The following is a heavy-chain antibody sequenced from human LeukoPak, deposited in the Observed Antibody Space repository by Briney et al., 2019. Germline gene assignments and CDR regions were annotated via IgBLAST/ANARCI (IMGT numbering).Heavy chain of an antibody. CDR1: Y. D-gene: IGHD4-11*01. CDR2: IYTSGST. Sequence: YWSWIRQXXGKGLEGIGRIYTSGSTNYNPSLKSRGTISVDKCKNQFSLKMSSVTAADTAVYYCAREPTVTTFSRLGPKNWFDPWGQGTLVTVSS. CDR3: AREPTVTTFSRLGPKNWFDP. V-gene: IGHV4-4*07. J-gene: IGHJ5*02.